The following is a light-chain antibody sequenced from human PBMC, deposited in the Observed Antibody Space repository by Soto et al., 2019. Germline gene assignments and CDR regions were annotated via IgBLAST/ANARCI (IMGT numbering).Light chain of an antibody. CDR1: SSDVGAYDY. CDR3: SSYTSSNTVL. Sequence: QSVLTQPASVSGSPGQSITISCTGSSSDVGAYDYVSWYQQHPGKVPKLIIFDVNRGPSGVSGRFSGSTSANTASLTISGHQYGGEDDYYCSSYTSSNTVLFGGGTK. J-gene: IGLJ2*01. CDR2: DVN. V-gene: IGLV2-14*01.